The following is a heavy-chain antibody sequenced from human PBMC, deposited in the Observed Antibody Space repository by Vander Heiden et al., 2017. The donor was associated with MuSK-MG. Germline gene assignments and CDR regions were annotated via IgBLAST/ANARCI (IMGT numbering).Heavy chain of an antibody. Sequence: EVPLLASGGSLGHPGGSLRLSCSASGFTFSNFALNWFRQARRKVHQWVSTLGGSGGNTYSPDSVGGLSTVSSDSSKNTLYLQMNTRSAEDTAVYHCARSAFCETGKCACFDGLGPGTAVTVSS. CDR1: GFTFSNFA. V-gene: IGHV3-23*01. CDR3: ARSAFCETGKCACFDG. CDR2: LGGSGGNT. D-gene: IGHD2-21*01. J-gene: IGHJ3*01.